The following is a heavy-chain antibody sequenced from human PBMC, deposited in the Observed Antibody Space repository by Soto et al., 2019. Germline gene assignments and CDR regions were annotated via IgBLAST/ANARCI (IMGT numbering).Heavy chain of an antibody. CDR2: TGSGTGPG. Sequence: QVQLVQSGAEVKKPGSSVKVSCKASGGTFSTNPISWVRQAPGQGLEWMGETGSGTGPGNHAQKFQGRLMITVDKSTSTVYMELSSLSSEDTAVYYCARRDSGGFYRYFDSWGQGTLVTVSS. J-gene: IGHJ4*02. V-gene: IGHV1-69*06. D-gene: IGHD2-15*01. CDR3: ARRDSGGFYRYFDS. CDR1: GGTFSTNP.